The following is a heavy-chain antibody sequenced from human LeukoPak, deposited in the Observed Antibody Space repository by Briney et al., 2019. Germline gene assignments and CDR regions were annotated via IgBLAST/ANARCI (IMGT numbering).Heavy chain of an antibody. D-gene: IGHD3-22*01. CDR1: GFTFNSYS. CDR2: ISWNSGSI. Sequence: PGGSLRLSCAASGFTFNSYSMNWVRQAPGKGLEWVSGISWNSGSIGYADSVKGRFTISRDNAKNSLYLQMNSLRAEDTALYYCAKAAYYYDSSGVGYYFDYWGQGTLVTVSS. V-gene: IGHV3-9*01. J-gene: IGHJ4*02. CDR3: AKAAYYYDSSGVGYYFDY.